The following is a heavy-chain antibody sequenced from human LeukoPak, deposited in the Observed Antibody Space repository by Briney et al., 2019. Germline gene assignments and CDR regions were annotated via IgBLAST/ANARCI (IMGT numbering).Heavy chain of an antibody. Sequence: SETLSLTCAVYGGSFSGYYWSWIRQPPGKGLEWIGEINHSGSTNCKPSLKSRVTISVDSSKNQFSLKLSSVTAADTAVYYCARHRLSVYWGQGTLVTVSS. V-gene: IGHV4-34*01. CDR2: INHSGST. D-gene: IGHD3-16*01. J-gene: IGHJ4*02. CDR1: GGSFSGYY. CDR3: ARHRLSVY.